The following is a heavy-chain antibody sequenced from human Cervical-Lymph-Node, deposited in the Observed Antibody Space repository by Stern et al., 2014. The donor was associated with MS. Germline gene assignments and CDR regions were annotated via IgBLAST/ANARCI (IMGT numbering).Heavy chain of an antibody. D-gene: IGHD5-12*01. CDR2: IYPGDSDT. J-gene: IGHJ3*02. V-gene: IGHV5-51*01. Sequence: EVQLVQSGAEVKKPGESLKISCKVSGYSFTNYWIGWVRQMPGKGLEWMGIIYPGDSDTRYSPSFQGQITVSADKSITTAYLQWSSLKASDTAMYYCARNTGYPFLDAFDIWGQGTMVTVSS. CDR1: GYSFTNYW. CDR3: ARNTGYPFLDAFDI.